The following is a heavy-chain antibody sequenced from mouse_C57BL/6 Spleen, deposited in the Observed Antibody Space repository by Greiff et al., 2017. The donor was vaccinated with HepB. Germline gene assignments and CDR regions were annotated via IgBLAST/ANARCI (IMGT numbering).Heavy chain of an antibody. CDR2: IDPSDSYT. CDR1: GYTFTSYW. V-gene: IGHV1-59*01. CDR3: SFYYSNFDY. D-gene: IGHD2-5*01. J-gene: IGHJ2*01. Sequence: QVQLQQPGAELVRPGTSVKLSCKASGYTFTSYWMHWVKQRPGQGLAWIGVIDPSDSYTNYNQKFKGKATLTVDTSSSTAYMQLSSLTSEDSAVYYCSFYYSNFDYWGQGTTLTVSS.